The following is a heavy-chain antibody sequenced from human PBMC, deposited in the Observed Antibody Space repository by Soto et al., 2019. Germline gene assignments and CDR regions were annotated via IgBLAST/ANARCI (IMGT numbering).Heavy chain of an antibody. CDR2: IYYSGST. CDR3: ARGIAAAGVKNYYFDY. Sequence: PSETLSLTCTVSGGSISSYYWSWIRQPPGKGLEWIGYIYYSGSTYYNPSLKSRVTISVDTSKNQFSLKLSSVTAADTAVYYCARGIAAAGVKNYYFDYWGQGTLVTVSS. D-gene: IGHD6-13*01. CDR1: GGSISSYY. J-gene: IGHJ4*02. V-gene: IGHV4-59*12.